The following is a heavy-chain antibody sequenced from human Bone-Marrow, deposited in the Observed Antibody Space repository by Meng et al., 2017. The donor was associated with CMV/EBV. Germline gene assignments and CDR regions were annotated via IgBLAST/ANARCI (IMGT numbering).Heavy chain of an antibody. CDR2: ISVDNGNT. J-gene: IGHJ1*01. CDR1: GYVFTSYG. D-gene: IGHD2-21*02. Sequence: ASVKVSCKASGYVFTSYGITWVRQAPGQGLEWMGWISVDNGNTNYARRFQGRVAMTTDTSTTTAYMELRSLRSDDTAVYYCARGENSYSGSEYFHLWGQGSRVTVSS. CDR3: ARGENSYSGSEYFHL. V-gene: IGHV1-18*01.